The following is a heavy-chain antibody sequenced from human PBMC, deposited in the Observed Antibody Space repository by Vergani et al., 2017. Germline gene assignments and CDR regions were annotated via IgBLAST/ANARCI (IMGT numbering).Heavy chain of an antibody. CDR1: GFTFSSYG. D-gene: IGHD7-27*01. CDR3: ARARTGDFDY. J-gene: IGHJ4*02. Sequence: QVQLVESGGGVVQPGRSLRLSCAASGFTFSSYGMHWVRQAPGKGLEWVAVISYDGSNKFYADSVKGRFTISRDNSKNTLYLQMNSLRAEDTAVYYCARARTGDFDYWGQGTLVTVSS. V-gene: IGHV3-30*03. CDR2: ISYDGSNK.